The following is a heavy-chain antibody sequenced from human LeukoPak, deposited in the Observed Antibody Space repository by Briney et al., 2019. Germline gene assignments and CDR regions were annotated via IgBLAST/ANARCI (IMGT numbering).Heavy chain of an antibody. CDR3: ARDRITMVRGVIPARYNWFDP. J-gene: IGHJ5*02. CDR2: INPNSGGT. Sequence: ASVMVSCKASGYTLTGYYMHWVRQAPGQGLEWMGWINPNSGGTNYAQKFQGRVTMTRDTSISTAYMELSRLRSDDTAVYYCARDRITMVRGVIPARYNWFDPWGQGTLVTVSS. V-gene: IGHV1-2*02. CDR1: GYTLTGYY. D-gene: IGHD3-10*01.